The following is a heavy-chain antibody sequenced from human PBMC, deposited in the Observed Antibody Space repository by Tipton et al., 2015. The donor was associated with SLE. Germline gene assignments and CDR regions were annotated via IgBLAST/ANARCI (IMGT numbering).Heavy chain of an antibody. CDR3: ASNAFDI. Sequence: SLRLSCAASGFTFSAYWMTWVRQAPGQGLEWVADIEEDGGEKFYVDSVRGRFTISRDNSKNTLYPQMNSLRAEDTAVYYCASNAFDIWGQGTMVTVSS. CDR2: IEEDGGEK. J-gene: IGHJ3*02. V-gene: IGHV3-7*03. CDR1: GFTFSAYW.